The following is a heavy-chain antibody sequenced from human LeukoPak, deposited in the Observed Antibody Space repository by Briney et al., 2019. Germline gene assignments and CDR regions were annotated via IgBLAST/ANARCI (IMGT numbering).Heavy chain of an antibody. J-gene: IGHJ4*02. CDR1: GFTFSSYG. CDR3: ARDPADYYDSSGYFDY. Sequence: GGSLRLSCAASGFTFSSYGMSWVRQAPGKGLEWVSAISGSGGSTYYADSVKGRFTISRDNSKNTLYLQMNSLRAEDTAVYYCARDPADYYDSSGYFDYWGQGTLVTVSS. V-gene: IGHV3-23*01. D-gene: IGHD3-22*01. CDR2: ISGSGGST.